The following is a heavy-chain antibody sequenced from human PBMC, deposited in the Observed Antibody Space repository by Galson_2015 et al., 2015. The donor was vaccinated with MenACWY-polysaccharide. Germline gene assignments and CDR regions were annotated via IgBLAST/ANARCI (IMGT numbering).Heavy chain of an antibody. CDR2: IFHSGTT. J-gene: IGHJ4*02. Sequence: LTCAVSDYSIRSGYFWGWIRQPPGKGLGWIASIFHSGTTYYSPSLKSRFTISVDTSKNQLSLKLSSVTAADTAVYYCARVEKYSGSFYILYWGQGTLVTVSS. V-gene: IGHV4-38-2*01. CDR1: DYSIRSGYF. CDR3: ARVEKYSGSFYILY. D-gene: IGHD1-26*01.